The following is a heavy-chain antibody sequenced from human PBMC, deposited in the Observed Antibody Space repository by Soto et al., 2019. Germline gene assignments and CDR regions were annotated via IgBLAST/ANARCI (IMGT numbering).Heavy chain of an antibody. J-gene: IGHJ3*02. CDR2: MNPNSGNT. V-gene: IGHV1-8*01. D-gene: IGHD3-16*01. CDR3: ARTYDFLGFTVGAFDI. Sequence: QVQLVQSGAEVKKPGASVKVSCKASGYTFTSYDINWVRQATGQGLEWMGWMNPNSGNTGYAQKFQGRVTMTRNTSISTAYMELSSLRSEDTAVYYCARTYDFLGFTVGAFDIWGQGTMVTVSS. CDR1: GYTFTSYD.